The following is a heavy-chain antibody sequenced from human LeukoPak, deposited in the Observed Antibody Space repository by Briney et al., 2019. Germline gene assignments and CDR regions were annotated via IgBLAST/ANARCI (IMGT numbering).Heavy chain of an antibody. CDR2: ISWNTGNI. CDR3: AKGTAFDALDM. V-gene: IGHV3-9*01. CDR1: GFTFDNYA. Sequence: GGSLRLSCAAAGFTFDNYAMHWVRQAPGKGVEWVSRISWNTGNIDYADSVKGRFTISRDNAKNSLYLQMNSLRAEDTALYYCAKGTAFDALDMWGQGTMVTVSS. J-gene: IGHJ3*02.